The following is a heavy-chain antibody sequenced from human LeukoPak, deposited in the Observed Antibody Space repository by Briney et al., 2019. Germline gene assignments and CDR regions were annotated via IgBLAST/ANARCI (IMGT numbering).Heavy chain of an antibody. CDR1: GYTFTSYY. V-gene: IGHV1-46*01. Sequence: ASVKVSCKASGYTFTSYYMHWVRQAPGQGLEWMGIINPSGGSTSYAQKFQGRVTMTRDMSTSTVYMELSSLRSEDTAVYYCARDLFGELLSSVYSDYWGQGTLVTVSS. J-gene: IGHJ4*02. D-gene: IGHD3-10*02. CDR2: INPSGGST. CDR3: ARDLFGELLSSVYSDY.